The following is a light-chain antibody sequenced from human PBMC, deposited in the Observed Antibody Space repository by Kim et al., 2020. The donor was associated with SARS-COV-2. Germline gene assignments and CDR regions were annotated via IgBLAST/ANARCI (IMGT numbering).Light chain of an antibody. CDR3: QQYNNWPWT. Sequence: EIVMTQSPATLSVSPGERATLSCRASQSVSSNLAWYQQKPGQASRLLIYGASTRATGIPARFSGSGSGTEFTLTISSLQSEDFAVYYCQQYNNWPWTFGQGTKVDIK. J-gene: IGKJ1*01. V-gene: IGKV3-15*01. CDR1: QSVSSN. CDR2: GAS.